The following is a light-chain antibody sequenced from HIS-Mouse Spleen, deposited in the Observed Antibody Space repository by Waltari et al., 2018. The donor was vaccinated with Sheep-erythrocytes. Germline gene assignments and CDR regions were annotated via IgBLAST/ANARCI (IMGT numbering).Light chain of an antibody. CDR1: KLGDKY. Sequence: SYELTQPPSVSVSPGQTASITCSGDKLGDKYACWYQQKPGQSPVLVIYQDSKRPSGSPERFSGSNSGNTATLTISGTKAMDEADYYCQAWDSSTAVFGGGTKLTVL. CDR3: QAWDSSTAV. J-gene: IGLJ2*01. CDR2: QDS. V-gene: IGLV3-1*01.